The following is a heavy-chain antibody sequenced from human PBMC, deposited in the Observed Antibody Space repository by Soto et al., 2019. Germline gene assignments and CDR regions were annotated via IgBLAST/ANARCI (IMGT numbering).Heavy chain of an antibody. CDR2: FDPEDGET. CDR3: ATGGTMVRGVPSYYQYGMGV. CDR1: GYTLSELP. V-gene: IGHV1-24*01. Sequence: QVQLVQSGAEVKKPGASVKVSCKVSGYTLSELPIHWVRQAPGKGLEWMGRFDPEDGETIYAQKFQGRVTMAEDTSTDTAYMELNSLRSEDTAVYYCATGGTMVRGVPSYYQYGMGVWGQGTTVTVS. D-gene: IGHD3-10*01. J-gene: IGHJ6*02.